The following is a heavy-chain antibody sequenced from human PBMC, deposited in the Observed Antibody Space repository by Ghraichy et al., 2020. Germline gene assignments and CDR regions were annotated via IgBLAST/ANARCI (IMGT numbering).Heavy chain of an antibody. CDR1: GFTFRSSG. D-gene: IGHD6-13*01. Sequence: GGSLRLSCAASGFTFRSSGMHWARQAPGKGLEWVAFIRYDGSNKFYTDSVRGRFTISRDNSKNTLYLQMNSLRAEDTAVYYCAKDHSPTDSSSWYDEDNWFDPWGQGTLVTVSS. J-gene: IGHJ5*02. V-gene: IGHV3-30*02. CDR3: AKDHSPTDSSSWYDEDNWFDP. CDR2: IRYDGSNK.